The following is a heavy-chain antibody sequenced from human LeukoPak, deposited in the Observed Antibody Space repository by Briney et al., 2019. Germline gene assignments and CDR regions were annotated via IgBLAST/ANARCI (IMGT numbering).Heavy chain of an antibody. Sequence: GGSLRLSCAASGFTVSSNYMSWVRQAPGKGLEWVSVIYSGGSTYYADSVKGRFTISIDNSKNTLYLQMNSLRAEDTAVYYCASRITMTVGDYFDYWGQGTLVTVSS. CDR2: IYSGGST. D-gene: IGHD3-22*01. J-gene: IGHJ4*02. CDR3: ASRITMTVGDYFDY. CDR1: GFTVSSNY. V-gene: IGHV3-66*01.